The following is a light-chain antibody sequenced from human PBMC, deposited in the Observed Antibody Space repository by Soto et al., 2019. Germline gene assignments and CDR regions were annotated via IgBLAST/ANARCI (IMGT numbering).Light chain of an antibody. V-gene: IGKV1-5*01. CDR1: QSISKY. Sequence: DIQMTQSPSTLSASVGDRVTITCRASQSISKYLAWYQQKPGKAPKLPIYHASTLESGVPSRFSGSGSGTDFTLTISRLEPEDFAVYYCQQYGNSPPIPFGQGTRLEI. J-gene: IGKJ5*01. CDR2: HAS. CDR3: QQYGNSPPIP.